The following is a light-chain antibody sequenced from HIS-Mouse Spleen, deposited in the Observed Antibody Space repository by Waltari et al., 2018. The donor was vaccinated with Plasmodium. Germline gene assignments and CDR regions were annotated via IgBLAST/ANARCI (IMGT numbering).Light chain of an antibody. J-gene: IGLJ3*02. CDR2: EDS. Sequence: SYELTQPPSVSVSPGQTARITCSGDALPKKYAYWYQQKSGQAPVLVIYEDSKRPSGIPDGFCGSSSGTMATLTISGAQVEYEADYYCYSTDSSGNHRVFGGGTKLTVL. CDR1: ALPKKY. V-gene: IGLV3-10*01. CDR3: YSTDSSGNHRV.